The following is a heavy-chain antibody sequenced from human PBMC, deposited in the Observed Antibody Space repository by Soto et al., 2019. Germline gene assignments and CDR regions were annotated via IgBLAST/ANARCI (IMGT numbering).Heavy chain of an antibody. J-gene: IGHJ4*02. V-gene: IGHV3-48*01. CDR2: ISSSSSTI. D-gene: IGHD2-21*01. Sequence: GGSLRLSCAASGFTFSSYSMNWVRQAPGKGLEWVSYISSSSSTIYYADSVKGRFTISRDNAKNSLYLQMNSLRAEDRAVYYCARGPRAYCGGDWRNPGFDYWGQGTLVTVSS. CDR3: ARGPRAYCGGDWRNPGFDY. CDR1: GFTFSSYS.